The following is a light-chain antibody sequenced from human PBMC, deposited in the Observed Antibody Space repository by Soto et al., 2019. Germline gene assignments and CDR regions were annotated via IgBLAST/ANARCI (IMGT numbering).Light chain of an antibody. CDR3: QQYGSSPPT. J-gene: IGKJ1*01. CDR1: QSVSNNY. V-gene: IGKV3-20*01. Sequence: EIVLTQSPGTLSLSPGERATLSCRASQSVSNNYLAWYQQKPGQAPRLLIYGASSRANGIPDRFSGSGSGTDFTLTITRLEPEDFAVYYCQQYGSSPPTFGQGTKVDIK. CDR2: GAS.